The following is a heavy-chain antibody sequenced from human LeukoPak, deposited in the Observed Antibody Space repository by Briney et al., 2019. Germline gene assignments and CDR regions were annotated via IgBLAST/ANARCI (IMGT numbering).Heavy chain of an antibody. CDR2: IYSGGST. CDR1: GFTVSSNY. J-gene: IGHJ4*02. V-gene: IGHV3-53*05. Sequence: GGSLRLSCAASGFTVSSNYMSWVRQAPGKGLEWVSVIYSGGSTYYADSVKGRFTISRDNAKNSLYLQMNSLRAEDMALYYCAKGYYDSSGLDYWGQGTLVTVSS. CDR3: AKGYYDSSGLDY. D-gene: IGHD3-22*01.